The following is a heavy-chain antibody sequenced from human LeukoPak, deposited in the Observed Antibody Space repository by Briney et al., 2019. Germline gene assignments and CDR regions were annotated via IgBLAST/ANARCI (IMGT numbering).Heavy chain of an antibody. J-gene: IGHJ6*02. CDR2: IWNDGSNK. V-gene: IGHV3-33*01. CDR3: ATGLRQTYYDFWSGYYTGENYYYYGMDV. Sequence: GGSLRLSCAASGFTFSSYGMHWVRQAPGKGVEWGAVIWNDGSNKYYADSLKGRFTISRDKFKNTLYLQMNSLRAEDTAVYYCATGLRQTYYDFWSGYYTGENYYYYGMDVWGQGTTVTVSS. CDR1: GFTFSSYG. D-gene: IGHD3-3*01.